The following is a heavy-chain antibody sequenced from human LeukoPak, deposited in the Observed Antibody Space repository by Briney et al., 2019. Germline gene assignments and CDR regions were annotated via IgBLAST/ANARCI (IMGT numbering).Heavy chain of an antibody. V-gene: IGHV3-30*18. D-gene: IGHD3-10*01. Sequence: PGGSPRLSCAASGFTFSSYGMHWVRQAPGKGLEWVAVISYVGSNKYYADSVKGRFTISRDNSKNTLYLQMNSLRAEDTAVYYCAKRDYRTFGAFDIWGQGTMVTVSS. CDR3: AKRDYRTFGAFDI. CDR2: ISYVGSNK. J-gene: IGHJ3*02. CDR1: GFTFSSYG.